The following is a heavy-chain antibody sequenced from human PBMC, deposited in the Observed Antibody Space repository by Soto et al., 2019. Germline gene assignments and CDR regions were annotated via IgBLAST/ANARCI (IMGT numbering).Heavy chain of an antibody. CDR1: RGSISSGGYF. CDR3: ARGATGNRHFDF. CDR2: IYYSGST. J-gene: IGHJ4*02. V-gene: IGHV4-31*03. Sequence: SETLSLTCTVSRGSISSGGYFWCWIRQHPEKGLEWIGYIYYSGSTYYNPSLKSRVSISVDPSQNQFSLRLSSVTAADTAVYYCARGATGNRHFDFWGQGALVTVSS. D-gene: IGHD1-1*01.